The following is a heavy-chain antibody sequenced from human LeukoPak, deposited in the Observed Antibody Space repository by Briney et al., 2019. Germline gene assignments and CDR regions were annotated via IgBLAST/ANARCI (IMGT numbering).Heavy chain of an antibody. CDR3: ARGGASSEWFDP. D-gene: IGHD6-25*01. CDR1: GDSISGYY. V-gene: IGHV4-59*01. CDR2: IHSSGTT. Sequence: SETLSLTCTVSGDSISGYYWSWIRQPPGKGLKWIAFIHSSGTTNYSPSLKSRVSISVDTSNNQFSLNVNSVTAADTAVYYCARGGASSEWFDPWGQGTLVTVSS. J-gene: IGHJ5*02.